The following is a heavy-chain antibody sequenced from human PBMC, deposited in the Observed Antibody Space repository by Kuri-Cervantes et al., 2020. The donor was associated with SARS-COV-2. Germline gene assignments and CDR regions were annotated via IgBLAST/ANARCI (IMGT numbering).Heavy chain of an antibody. CDR1: GFTFSSYA. J-gene: IGHJ3*02. D-gene: IGHD7-27*01. CDR2: ISYDGSNK. V-gene: IGHV3-30-3*01. Sequence: GESLKISCAASGFTFSSYAMSWVRQAPGKGLEWVAVISYDGSNKYYADSVKGRFTTSRDNSKNTLYLQMNSLRAEDTAVYYCARELTGDAFDIWGQGTMVTVSS. CDR3: ARELTGDAFDI.